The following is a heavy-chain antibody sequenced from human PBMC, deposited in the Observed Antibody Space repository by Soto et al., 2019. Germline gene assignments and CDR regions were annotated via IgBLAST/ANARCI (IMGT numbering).Heavy chain of an antibody. CDR1: GGSISSYY. CDR2: IYYSGST. D-gene: IGHD2-2*01. J-gene: IGHJ6*02. V-gene: IGHV4-59*08. CDR3: ARHGLGYCSSTSCYSKLSDYYYGMDV. Sequence: SETLSLTCTVSGGSISSYYWSWIRQPPGKGLEWIGDIYYSGSTNYNPSLKSRVTISVDMSKNQFSLKLSSVTAADTAVYYCARHGLGYCSSTSCYSKLSDYYYGMDVWGQGTTVTVSS.